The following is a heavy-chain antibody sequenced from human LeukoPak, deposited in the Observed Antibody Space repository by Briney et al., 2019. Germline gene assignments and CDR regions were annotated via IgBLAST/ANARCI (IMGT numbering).Heavy chain of an antibody. CDR3: ASGEFSGSYGPFDY. CDR1: GYTFTSYD. Sequence: ASVKVSCKASGYTFTSYDINWVRQATGQGLEWMGWMNPNSGNTGYAQKFQGRVTITRNTSISTAYMELSRLRSDDTAVYYCASGEFSGSYGPFDYWGQGTLVTVSS. V-gene: IGHV1-8*03. CDR2: MNPNSGNT. D-gene: IGHD1-26*01. J-gene: IGHJ4*02.